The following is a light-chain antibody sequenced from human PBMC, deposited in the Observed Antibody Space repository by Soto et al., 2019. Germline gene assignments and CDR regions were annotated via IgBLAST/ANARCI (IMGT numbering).Light chain of an antibody. CDR1: QSINNW. V-gene: IGKV1-5*03. J-gene: IGKJ1*01. Sequence: DIQMTQSPSILSASVGDRVTITCRASQSINNWLAWFQHKPGKAPNLLIYKASSLESGVPSRFSGSGSGTEFTLTISSLQPDDFATYYCQQYHSYSWTFGQGTKVDIK. CDR2: KAS. CDR3: QQYHSYSWT.